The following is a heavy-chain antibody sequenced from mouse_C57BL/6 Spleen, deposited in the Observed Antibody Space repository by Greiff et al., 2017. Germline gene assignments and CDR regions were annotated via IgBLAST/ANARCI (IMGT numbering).Heavy chain of an antibody. D-gene: IGHD2-4*01. Sequence: QVQLQQSGAELVKPGASVKMSCKASGYTFTSYWITWVKQRPGQGLEWIGDIYPGSGSTNYNEKFKSKATLTVDTSSSTAYMQLSSLTSEDSAVYYCARRDYDWAMDYWGQGTSVTVSS. CDR1: GYTFTSYW. CDR3: ARRDYDWAMDY. J-gene: IGHJ4*01. CDR2: IYPGSGST. V-gene: IGHV1-55*01.